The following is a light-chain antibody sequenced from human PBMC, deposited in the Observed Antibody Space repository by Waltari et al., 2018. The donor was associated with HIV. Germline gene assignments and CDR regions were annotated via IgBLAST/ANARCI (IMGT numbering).Light chain of an antibody. CDR2: KIS. J-gene: IGKJ2*01. CDR1: QSLVDADGNTY. V-gene: IGKV2-24*01. CDR3: MQATQFPYT. Sequence: DIVMTQTPLSSPVTLGQPASISCNSSQSLVDADGNTYLNWLQQRPGQPPRLLMYKISDRFSGVPDRFSGSGAGTDFTLKISRVEAEDVGIYYCMQATQFPYTFGPGTKLDMK.